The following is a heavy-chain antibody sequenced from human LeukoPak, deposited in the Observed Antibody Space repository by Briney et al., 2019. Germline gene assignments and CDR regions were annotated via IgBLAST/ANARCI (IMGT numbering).Heavy chain of an antibody. D-gene: IGHD5-12*01. CDR2: ISGSGGST. V-gene: IGHV3-23*01. J-gene: IGHJ4*02. Sequence: GGSLRLSCAASGFTFSSYAMSWVRQAPGKGLEWVSAISGSGGSTYYADSVKGRFTTSRDNSKNTLYLQMNSLRAEDTAVYYCAEVGYSGSFDYWGQGTLVTVSS. CDR3: AEVGYSGSFDY. CDR1: GFTFSSYA.